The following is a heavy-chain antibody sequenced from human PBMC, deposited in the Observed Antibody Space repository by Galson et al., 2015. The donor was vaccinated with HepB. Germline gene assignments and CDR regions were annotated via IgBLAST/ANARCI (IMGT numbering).Heavy chain of an antibody. D-gene: IGHD3-10*01. CDR3: ARAAYDSGSPSHYGLDV. J-gene: IGHJ6*02. Sequence: SLRLSCAASGFTFSSYGMHWVRQAPGKGLEWVAVIWYDGSKKYYADSVKGRFTISRDNSKNTIYLQMNSVRAEDTAVFYCARAAYDSGSPSHYGLDVWGQGTTVTVSS. V-gene: IGHV3-33*08. CDR1: GFTFSSYG. CDR2: IWYDGSKK.